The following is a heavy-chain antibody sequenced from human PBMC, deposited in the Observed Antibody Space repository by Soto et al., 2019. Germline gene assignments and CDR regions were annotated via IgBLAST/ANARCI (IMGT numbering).Heavy chain of an antibody. J-gene: IGHJ4*02. CDR1: GFTFSSYA. V-gene: IGHV3-23*01. D-gene: IGHD6-19*01. CDR2: ISGGGGRT. CDR3: AKRGSGAVAFDY. Sequence: GGSLRLSCAASGFTFSSYAMSWVRQAPGKGLEWVSTISGGGGRTYYADSVKGRFSISRDNSKNTLYLQMNSLRAEDTALYYCAKRGSGAVAFDYWGQGTLVTVS.